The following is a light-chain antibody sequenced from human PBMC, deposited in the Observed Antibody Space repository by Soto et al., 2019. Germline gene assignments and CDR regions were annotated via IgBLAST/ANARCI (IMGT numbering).Light chain of an antibody. V-gene: IGLV2-23*01. CDR1: SSDIGSYNL. CDR2: EGS. CDR3: CPVEGYNNRV. Sequence: QSALTQPASVSGSPGQSFTISCTGTSSDIGSYNLVSWYQQRPGKAPKLLIYEGSQRPSGVSPRFSGSKSGNTASLTISGLQAEDDADYAGCPVEGYNNRVFGGGTK. J-gene: IGLJ3*02.